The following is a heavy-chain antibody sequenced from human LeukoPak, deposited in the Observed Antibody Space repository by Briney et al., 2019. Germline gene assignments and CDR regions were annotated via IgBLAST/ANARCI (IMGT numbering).Heavy chain of an antibody. V-gene: IGHV1-18*04. Sequence: ASVKVSCKGSGYNFDRYGVNWVRQAPGQGLEWVGWISTYNGNTFYAQKFEGRVTMTTDTSTNTVYMDLRSLRSDDTAVYYCARDLEHCRNIICSNSAYWGQGTLVTVSS. CDR3: ARDLEHCRNIICSNSAY. J-gene: IGHJ4*02. CDR1: GYNFDRYG. CDR2: ISTYNGNT. D-gene: IGHD2-2*01.